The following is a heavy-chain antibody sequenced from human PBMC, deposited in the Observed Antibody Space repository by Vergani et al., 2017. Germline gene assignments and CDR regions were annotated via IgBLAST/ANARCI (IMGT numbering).Heavy chain of an antibody. CDR3: AKSDSSGWQGDFDY. CDR2: IYYSGST. J-gene: IGHJ4*02. CDR1: GCSISSSSYY. Sequence: QVQLKESGPGLVKPSETLSLTCTVSGCSISSSSYYWGWIRQPPGKGLEWIGSIYYSGSTYYNPSLKSRVTISVDTSKNQFSLKLSSVTAADTAVYYCAKSDSSGWQGDFDYWGQGTLVTVSS. D-gene: IGHD6-19*01. V-gene: IGHV4-39*01.